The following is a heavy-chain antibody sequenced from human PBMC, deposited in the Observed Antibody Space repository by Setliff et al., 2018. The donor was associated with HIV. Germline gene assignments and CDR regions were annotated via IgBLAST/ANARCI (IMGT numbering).Heavy chain of an antibody. Sequence: SVKVSCKASGYSLTSYSINWVRQAPGQGLEWMGWINAGNGNTKYSQKFQGRVTITRDTSASTAYMELSSLRSEDTAVYYCAREIRNYDFWSGYWEDHYFDSWGQGTLVTVSS. CDR2: INAGNGNT. J-gene: IGHJ4*02. V-gene: IGHV1-3*01. D-gene: IGHD3-3*01. CDR1: GYSLTSYS. CDR3: AREIRNYDFWSGYWEDHYFDS.